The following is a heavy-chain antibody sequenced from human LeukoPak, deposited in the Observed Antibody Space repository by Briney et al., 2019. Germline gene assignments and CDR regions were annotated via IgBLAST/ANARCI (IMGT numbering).Heavy chain of an antibody. CDR1: GDSVSSNSAG. J-gene: IGHJ2*01. D-gene: IGHD3-10*01. CDR3: ARGGGSFDL. CDR2: TYYRSKWYN. V-gene: IGHV6-1*01. Sequence: SQTLSLTCAISGDSVSSNSAGWNWIRQSPSRGLEWLGRTYYRSKWYNDYAVSVKSRITINPDTSKNQFTLRLNSVTPEDTAGYYCARGGGSFDLWGRGTLVTVSS.